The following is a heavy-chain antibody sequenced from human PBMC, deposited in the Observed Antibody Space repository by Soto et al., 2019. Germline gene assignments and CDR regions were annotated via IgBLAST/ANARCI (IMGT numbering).Heavy chain of an antibody. Sequence: QVQLVESGGGVVQPGRSLRLSCVASGFTFSSCGMHWVRQAPGKGLEWVAVISYDGTNKYYEDSVKGRFTISRDNSKNTLYLQMNSLRTEDTAVYYCAKGAAYRYNWNYRGDFDYWGQGTLVTVSS. CDR2: ISYDGTNK. V-gene: IGHV3-30*18. J-gene: IGHJ4*02. D-gene: IGHD1-7*01. CDR1: GFTFSSCG. CDR3: AKGAAYRYNWNYRGDFDY.